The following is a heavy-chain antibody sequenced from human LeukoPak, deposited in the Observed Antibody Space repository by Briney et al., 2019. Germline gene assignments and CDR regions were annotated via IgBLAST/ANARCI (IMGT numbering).Heavy chain of an antibody. V-gene: IGHV1-69*04. D-gene: IGHD3-22*01. Sequence: SVKVSCKASGGTFSSYAISWVRQAPGQGLEWMGRIIPILGIANYAQKFQGRATITADKSTSTAYMELSSLRSEDTAVYYCATPRPYYYDSSGPYYPFDYWGQGTLVTVSS. CDR2: IIPILGIA. CDR1: GGTFSSYA. CDR3: ATPRPYYYDSSGPYYPFDY. J-gene: IGHJ4*02.